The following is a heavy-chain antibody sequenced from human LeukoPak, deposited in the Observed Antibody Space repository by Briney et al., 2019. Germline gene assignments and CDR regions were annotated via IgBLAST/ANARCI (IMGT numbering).Heavy chain of an antibody. D-gene: IGHD3-10*01. CDR1: GYTFTSYA. V-gene: IGHV1-3*01. J-gene: IGHJ3*02. CDR2: INAGNGNT. CDR3: ARGRGWFGELYDAFDI. Sequence: ASVKVSCKASGYTFTSYAMHWVRQAPGQRLEWMGWINAGNGNTKYSQKFQGRVTITRDTSASTAYMELSSLRPEDTAVYYCARGRGWFGELYDAFDIWGQGTMVAVSS.